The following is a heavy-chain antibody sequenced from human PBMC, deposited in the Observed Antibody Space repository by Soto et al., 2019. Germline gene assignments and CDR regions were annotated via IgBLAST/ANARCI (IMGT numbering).Heavy chain of an antibody. CDR2: IYYSGST. V-gene: IGHV4-59*01. J-gene: IGHJ4*02. D-gene: IGHD2-2*01. CDR3: ARGEDMVVVPAAPPPFFVD. Sequence: PSETLSLTCTVSGGSISSYYWSWIRQPPGKGLEWIGYIYYSGSTNYNPSLKSRVTISVDTSKNQFSLKLSSVTAADTAVYYCARGEDMVVVPAAPPPFFVDWGQGTLVNLSS. CDR1: GGSISSYY.